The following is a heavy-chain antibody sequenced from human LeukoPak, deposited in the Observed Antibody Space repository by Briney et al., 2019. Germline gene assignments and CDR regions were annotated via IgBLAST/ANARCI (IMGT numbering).Heavy chain of an antibody. Sequence: GESLKISCKGSGYSVTSYWIGWVRQMPGKGLEGMGIIYPGDSYTRYSPSFQGQVTIAADKSISTGYLQCSSLQASDTALCCQWRRVYSNYYYFDYWGQGTLVTVSS. CDR3: WRRVYSNYYYFDY. V-gene: IGHV5-51*01. J-gene: IGHJ4*02. D-gene: IGHD4-4*01. CDR1: GYSVTSYW. CDR2: IYPGDSYT.